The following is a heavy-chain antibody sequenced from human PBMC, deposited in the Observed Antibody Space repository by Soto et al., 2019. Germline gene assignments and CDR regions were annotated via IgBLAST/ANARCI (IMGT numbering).Heavy chain of an antibody. Sequence: GGSLRLSCAASGFTFSSYSMNWDRQAPGKGLEWVSSISSSSSYIYYADSVKGRFTISRDNAKNSLYLQMNSLRAEDTAVFYCAREGVVDYGDAFDIWGQGTMVTVSS. V-gene: IGHV3-21*01. CDR3: AREGVVDYGDAFDI. J-gene: IGHJ3*02. D-gene: IGHD2-15*01. CDR2: ISSSSSYI. CDR1: GFTFSSYS.